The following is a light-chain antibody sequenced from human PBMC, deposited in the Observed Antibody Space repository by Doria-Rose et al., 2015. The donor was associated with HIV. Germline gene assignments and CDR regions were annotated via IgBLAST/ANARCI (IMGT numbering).Light chain of an antibody. CDR1: QFFSSSY. Sequence: THSPRPLSLSPRPSASLSCRASQFFSSSYLPWYQQKPGQAPSLLIYDGSTRATGIPDRFSASGSGTDFTLTINRLEPEDFALYYCHQYGTSWTFGQGTKVEI. CDR3: HQYGTSWT. CDR2: DGS. V-gene: IGKV3-20*01. J-gene: IGKJ1*01.